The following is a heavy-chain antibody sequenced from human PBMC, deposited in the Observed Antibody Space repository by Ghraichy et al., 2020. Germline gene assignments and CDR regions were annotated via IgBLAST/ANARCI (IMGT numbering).Heavy chain of an antibody. CDR3: TTLSMTVTHGGDY. Sequence: GGSLRLSCAASGLIFSDAWMSWVRQAPGRGLEWVGRIKTRSSGGTTDYAAPVKGRFTISSDDYEKTLYLQMNGLKTDDTGVYYCTTLSMTVTHGGDYWGRGTLLTESS. CDR1: GLIFSDAW. CDR2: IKTRSSGGTT. D-gene: IGHD4-17*01. V-gene: IGHV3-15*01. J-gene: IGHJ4*02.